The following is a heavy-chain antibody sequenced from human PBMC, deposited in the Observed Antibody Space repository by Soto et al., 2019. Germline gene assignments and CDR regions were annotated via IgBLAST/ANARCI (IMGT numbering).Heavy chain of an antibody. Sequence: QVTLKESGPTLVKPTQRLTLTCTFSGFSLTTNGVGVGWIRQPPGEALEWLALISWDGDNRYSPSLKSRLTTTKDTSKNQVGLTMANMDPVDTATYYCAHGRLLWVGGYFDYWGQGILVTVSS. CDR2: ISWDGDN. CDR3: AHGRLLWVGGYFDY. CDR1: GFSLTTNGVG. D-gene: IGHD3-10*01. J-gene: IGHJ4*02. V-gene: IGHV2-5*02.